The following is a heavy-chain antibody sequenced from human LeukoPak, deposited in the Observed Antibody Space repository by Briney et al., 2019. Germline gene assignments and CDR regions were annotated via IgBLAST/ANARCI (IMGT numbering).Heavy chain of an antibody. D-gene: IGHD3-22*01. J-gene: IGHJ6*02. CDR2: ISFSSSTI. Sequence: GGSLRLSCAASGFTFSTYSMNWVRQAPGKGLEWVSYISFSSSTIYYADSVKGRFTISRDNAKNSLYLQMNSLRAEDTAVYYCARENSGGYYPHYHYYGMDVWGQGTTVTVSS. CDR1: GFTFSTYS. CDR3: ARENSGGYYPHYHYYGMDV. V-gene: IGHV3-48*04.